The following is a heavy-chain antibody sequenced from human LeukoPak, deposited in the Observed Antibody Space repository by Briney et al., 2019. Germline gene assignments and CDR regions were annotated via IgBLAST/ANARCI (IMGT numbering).Heavy chain of an antibody. CDR2: ISGGGRNT. Sequence: GSLRLSCAASGITFSNYVMSWVRQAPGKGLEWVSAISGGGRNTYYAASVKGRFSISRDNAKNTLYLQMNSLRVEDTAVYYCARGRPHGNDYWGQGTLVTVSS. CDR1: GITFSNYV. CDR3: ARGRPHGNDY. J-gene: IGHJ4*02. V-gene: IGHV3-23*01. D-gene: IGHD4-23*01.